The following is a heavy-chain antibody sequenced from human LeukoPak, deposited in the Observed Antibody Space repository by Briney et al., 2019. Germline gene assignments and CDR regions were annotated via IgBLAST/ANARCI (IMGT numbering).Heavy chain of an antibody. D-gene: IGHD5-18*01. CDR2: ISGSGGST. V-gene: IGHV3-23*01. CDR1: GFTFSSYA. CDR3: AREGGFGIQLWRTYYFDY. Sequence: PGGSLRLSCAASGFTFSSYAMSWVRQAPGKGLEWVSAISGSGGSTYYADSVKGRFTISRDNAKNSLYLQMNSLRAEDTAVYYCAREGGFGIQLWRTYYFDYWGQGTLVTVSS. J-gene: IGHJ4*02.